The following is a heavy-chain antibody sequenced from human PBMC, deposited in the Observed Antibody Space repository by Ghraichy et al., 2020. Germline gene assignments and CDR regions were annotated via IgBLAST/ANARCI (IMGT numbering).Heavy chain of an antibody. Sequence: SVKVSCKASGGTFSSYAISWVRQAPGQGLEWMGRIIPTLGIANYAQKFQGRVTITAAKSTSTAYMELSSLRSEDTAVYYCARDEGFGAPPPFYYYYGVDVVSKGTPVTVSS. V-gene: IGHV1-69*04. CDR1: GGTFSSYA. D-gene: IGHD3-10*01. CDR3: ARDEGFGAPPPFYYYYGVDV. J-gene: IGHJ6*04. CDR2: IIPTLGIA.